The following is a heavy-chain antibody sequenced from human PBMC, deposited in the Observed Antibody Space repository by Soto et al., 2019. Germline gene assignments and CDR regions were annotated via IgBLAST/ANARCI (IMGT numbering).Heavy chain of an antibody. CDR1: GFTFSSYA. D-gene: IGHD3-22*01. J-gene: IGHJ6*02. V-gene: IGHV3-23*01. CDR2: ISAGGGTT. CDR3: AKDLYYYDSSGPLGAIAMDV. Sequence: GGSLRLSCAASGFTFSSYAMSWVRQAPGKGLDWVSTISAGGGTTYYADSVKGRFTISRDNSKNTLYLQMNSLRAEDTAVYYCAKDLYYYDSSGPLGAIAMDVWGQGTTVTVSS.